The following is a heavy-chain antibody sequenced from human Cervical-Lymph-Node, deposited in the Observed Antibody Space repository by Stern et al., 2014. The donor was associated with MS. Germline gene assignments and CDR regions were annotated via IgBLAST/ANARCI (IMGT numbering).Heavy chain of an antibody. V-gene: IGHV5-51*01. J-gene: IGHJ4*02. Sequence: EMQLVESGAELIRPGESLKISCKGSGYKFSIYWIAWVRQVPGKGLEWMGIIHPGDSETRYSPSFQGQVTMSADKSTSTAYLQWSSLNASDTAMYFCARQTTAWASDVWGQGTLVTVSS. CDR2: IHPGDSET. CDR3: ARQTTAWASDV. CDR1: GYKFSIYW. D-gene: IGHD1-14*01.